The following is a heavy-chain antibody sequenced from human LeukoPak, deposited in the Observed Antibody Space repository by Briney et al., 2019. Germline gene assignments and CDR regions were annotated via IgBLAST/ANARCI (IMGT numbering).Heavy chain of an antibody. J-gene: IGHJ3*01. CDR2: IYYSGDA. CDR3: ARHGNIVILPTTSKAFDV. Sequence: PSETLSLTCTVSGGSISSSSRYWGWIRQPPGKGLEWLASIYYSGDAYYNPSLRSRVTTSVDTSKSQFSLRLSSVTAADTAVYYCARHGNIVILPTTSKAFDVWGQGTTVTVSS. CDR1: GGSISSSSRY. V-gene: IGHV4-39*01. D-gene: IGHD2/OR15-2a*01.